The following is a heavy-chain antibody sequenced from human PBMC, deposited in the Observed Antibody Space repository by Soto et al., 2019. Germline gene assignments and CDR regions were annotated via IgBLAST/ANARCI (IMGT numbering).Heavy chain of an antibody. V-gene: IGHV4-31*03. CDR1: GGSISSGGYY. J-gene: IGHJ6*02. D-gene: IGHD2-2*01. CDR2: IYYSGST. Sequence: SETLSLTCTVSGGSISSGGYYWSLIRQHPGKGLEWIGYIYYSGSTYYNPSLKSRVTISVDTSKNQFSLKLSSVTAADTAVYYCARDGSGCRSTGCYFFTMDFWGQGTTVTVS. CDR3: ARDGSGCRSTGCYFFTMDF.